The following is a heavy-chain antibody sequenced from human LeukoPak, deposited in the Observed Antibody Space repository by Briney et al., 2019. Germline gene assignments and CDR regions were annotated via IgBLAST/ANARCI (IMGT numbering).Heavy chain of an antibody. CDR2: MNPSGGST. CDR3: ARPVSDYGGLRGSGYFDY. V-gene: IGHV1-46*01. D-gene: IGHD4-23*01. J-gene: IGHJ4*02. Sequence: GASVKVSCRVSGYTLTELSMHWVRQAPGQGLEWMGIMNPSGGSTSYAQKFQGRVTMTRDTSTSTVYMELSSLRSEDTAVYYCARPVSDYGGLRGSGYFDYWGQGTLVTVSS. CDR1: GYTLTELS.